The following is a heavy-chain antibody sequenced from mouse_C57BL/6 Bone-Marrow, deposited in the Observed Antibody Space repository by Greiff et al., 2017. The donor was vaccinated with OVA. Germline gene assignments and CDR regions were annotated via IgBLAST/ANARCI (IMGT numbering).Heavy chain of an antibody. CDR2: ISSGSSTI. D-gene: IGHD2-4*01. Sequence: EVQLQESGGGLVKPGGSLKLSCAASGFTFSDYGMHWVRQAPEKGLEWVAYISSGSSTIYYADTVKGRFTISRDKAKNTLFLQMTSLRSEDTAMYYCARSDYDYFDYWGQGTTLTVSS. CDR1: GFTFSDYG. CDR3: ARSDYDYFDY. J-gene: IGHJ2*01. V-gene: IGHV5-17*01.